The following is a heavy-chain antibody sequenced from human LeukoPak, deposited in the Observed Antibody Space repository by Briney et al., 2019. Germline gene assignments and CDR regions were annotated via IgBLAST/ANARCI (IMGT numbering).Heavy chain of an antibody. J-gene: IGHJ4*02. Sequence: GGSLRLSCAASGFTFSTYWMSWVRQAPGKELGWVAKIKEDGTEKYYVDSVKGRFTISRDNAKNSLYLQMNSLRAEDTAVYYCARHSGLDYWGQGTLVTVSS. V-gene: IGHV3-7*01. D-gene: IGHD1-26*01. CDR2: IKEDGTEK. CDR1: GFTFSTYW. CDR3: ARHSGLDY.